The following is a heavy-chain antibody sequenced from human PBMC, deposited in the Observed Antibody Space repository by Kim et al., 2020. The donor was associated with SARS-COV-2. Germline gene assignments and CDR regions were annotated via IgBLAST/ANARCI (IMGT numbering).Heavy chain of an antibody. CDR1: GYVFTNSA. CDR2: FLSSFLLP. D-gene: IGHD2-15*01. V-gene: IGHV3-23*01. J-gene: IGHJ4*01. CDR3: AKGQSGKRQERYSDY. Sequence: GGFLSLSCASSGYVFTNSALTWVRPAPWLGLAWCPSFLSSFLLPSSSSSLLVLFTISKDNSKNTVILQMNSLRPEDSAIYYCAKGQSGKRQERYSDYWG.